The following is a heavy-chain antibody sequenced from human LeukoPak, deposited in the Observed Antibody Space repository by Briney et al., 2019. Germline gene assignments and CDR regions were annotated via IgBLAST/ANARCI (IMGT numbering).Heavy chain of an antibody. Sequence: PSETLSPTCAVYGGSFSGYYWSWIRQPPGKGLEWIGEINHSGSTNYNPSLKSRVTISVDTSKNQFSLKLSSVTAADTAVYYCAGPARSCSGGSCARRYWGQGTLVTVSS. D-gene: IGHD2-15*01. V-gene: IGHV4-34*01. J-gene: IGHJ4*02. CDR2: INHSGST. CDR1: GGSFSGYY. CDR3: AGPARSCSGGSCARRY.